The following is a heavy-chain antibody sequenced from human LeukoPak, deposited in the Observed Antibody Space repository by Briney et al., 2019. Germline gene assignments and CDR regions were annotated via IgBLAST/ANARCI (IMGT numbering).Heavy chain of an antibody. Sequence: GGSLRLSCAASGFSFINYAMCWVRQAPGKGLEWVSFVSGNGDSTYYPDSVKGRFTISRDNSKNTLYLHMNSLRAEDTAVYYCAKDRPGGFGSWGQGTLVTVSS. D-gene: IGHD1-14*01. CDR1: GFSFINYA. J-gene: IGHJ4*02. CDR3: AKDRPGGFGS. CDR2: VSGNGDST. V-gene: IGHV3-23*01.